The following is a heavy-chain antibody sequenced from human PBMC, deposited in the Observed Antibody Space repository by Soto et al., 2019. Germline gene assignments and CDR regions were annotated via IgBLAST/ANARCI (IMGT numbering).Heavy chain of an antibody. V-gene: IGHV6-1*01. D-gene: IGHD2-2*01. CDR1: GDSVSSNSAA. CDR3: DRDAVVLEAEIYLGDAFDI. J-gene: IGHJ3*02. Sequence: SQTLSLTCAISGDSVSSNSAAWSWIRQSPSRGLEWLGRTYYRSKWYNDYAVSVKSRITINPDTSKNQFSLQLNSVTPEDTAVYYCDRDAVVLEAEIYLGDAFDIWGQGTMVTVSS. CDR2: TYYRSKWYN.